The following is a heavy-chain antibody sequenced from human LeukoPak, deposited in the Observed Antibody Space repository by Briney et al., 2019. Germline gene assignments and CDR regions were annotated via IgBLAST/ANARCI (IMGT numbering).Heavy chain of an antibody. V-gene: IGHV3-23*01. CDR3: AKAGYYYDSSGYWYFDY. CDR2: ISGSGGST. D-gene: IGHD3-22*01. Sequence: GGSLRLSCAASGFTFSSYAMSWVRQAPGKGLEWVSAISGSGGSTYYADSVKGRFTISRDNSKNTLYLQMDSLRAEDTAVYYCAKAGYYYDSSGYWYFDYWGQGTLVTVSS. J-gene: IGHJ4*02. CDR1: GFTFSSYA.